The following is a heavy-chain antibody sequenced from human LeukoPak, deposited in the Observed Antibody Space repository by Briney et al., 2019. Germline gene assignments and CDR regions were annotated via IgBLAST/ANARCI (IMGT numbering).Heavy chain of an antibody. V-gene: IGHV3-15*01. J-gene: IGHJ4*02. CDR1: GFTVSSNY. Sequence: GGSLRLSCAASGFTVSSNYMSWVRQAPGKGLEWVGRIKSKTDGGTTDYAAPVKGRFTISRDDSKNTLYLRMNSLKTEDTAVYYCTAPGPYNWNDVQFDYWGQGTLVTVSS. D-gene: IGHD1-20*01. CDR2: IKSKTDGGTT. CDR3: TAPGPYNWNDVQFDY.